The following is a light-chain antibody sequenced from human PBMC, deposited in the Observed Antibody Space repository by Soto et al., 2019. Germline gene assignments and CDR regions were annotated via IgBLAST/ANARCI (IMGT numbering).Light chain of an antibody. J-gene: IGLJ2*01. V-gene: IGLV1-44*01. Sequence: QSVLTQPPSASGTPGQRVTISCSGSSSNIGSNTVNWYQQLPGTAPKVLMHNNNQRPSGVPDRFSGSKSGTSASLAISGLQSEDEADYYCASWDESLNGVVFGGGTKLTVL. CDR3: ASWDESLNGVV. CDR1: SSNIGSNT. CDR2: NNN.